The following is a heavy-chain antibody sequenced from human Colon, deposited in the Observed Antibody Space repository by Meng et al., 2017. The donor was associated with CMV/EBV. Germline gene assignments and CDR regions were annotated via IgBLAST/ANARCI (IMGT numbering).Heavy chain of an antibody. J-gene: IGHJ6*02. CDR2: INHSGST. CDR1: GGSFSGYY. Sequence: SETLSLTCAVYGGSFSGYYWSWIRQPPGKGLEWIGEINHSGSTNYNPSLKSRVTISVDTSKNQFSLKLSSVTAADTAVYYCARGPYSGDFWSFEYYYYGMDVWGRGTTVTVSS. D-gene: IGHD3-3*01. V-gene: IGHV4-34*01. CDR3: ARGPYSGDFWSFEYYYYGMDV.